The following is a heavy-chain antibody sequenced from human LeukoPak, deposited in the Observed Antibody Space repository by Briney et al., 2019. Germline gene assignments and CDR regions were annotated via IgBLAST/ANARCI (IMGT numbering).Heavy chain of an antibody. CDR2: INHSGST. D-gene: IGHD3-22*01. Sequence: SETLSLTCAVYGVSFSGYYWSWIRQPPGKGLEWIGEINHSGSTNYNPSLKSRVTISVDTSKNQFSLKLSSVTAADTAVYYCARVTDSSGYLNYYYYYYMDVWGKGTTVTVSS. V-gene: IGHV4-34*01. J-gene: IGHJ6*03. CDR3: ARVTDSSGYLNYYYYYYMDV. CDR1: GVSFSGYY.